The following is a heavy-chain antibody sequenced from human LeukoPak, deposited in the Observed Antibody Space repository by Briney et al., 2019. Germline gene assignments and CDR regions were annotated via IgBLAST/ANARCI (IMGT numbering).Heavy chain of an antibody. CDR3: ATSRGYYDSSGYWDAFDI. CDR1: GYTLTELS. J-gene: IGHJ3*02. V-gene: IGHV1-24*01. CDR2: FDLEDGET. Sequence: ASVKVSCKVSGYTLTELSMHWVRQAPGKGLEWMGGFDLEDGETIYAQKFQGRVTMTEDTSTDTAYMELSSLRSEDTAVYYCATSRGYYDSSGYWDAFDIWGQGTMVTVSS. D-gene: IGHD3-22*01.